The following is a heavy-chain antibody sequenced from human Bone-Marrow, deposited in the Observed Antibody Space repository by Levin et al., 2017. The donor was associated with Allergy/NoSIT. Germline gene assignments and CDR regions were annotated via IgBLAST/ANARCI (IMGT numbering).Heavy chain of an antibody. D-gene: IGHD3-16*02. Sequence: GGSLRLSCTGSFLGFSKFEINWVRQAPGKGLEWVSYIDATGSITYIRHNLGGRFTISRDTADNSVSLQMDSLNEDDTAVYYCARALTSCSYTAPHYCGMDIWGQGTTVTVSS. CDR1: FLGFSKFE. CDR3: ARALTSCSYTAPHYCGMDI. J-gene: IGHJ6*02. V-gene: IGHV3-48*03. CDR2: IDATGSIT.